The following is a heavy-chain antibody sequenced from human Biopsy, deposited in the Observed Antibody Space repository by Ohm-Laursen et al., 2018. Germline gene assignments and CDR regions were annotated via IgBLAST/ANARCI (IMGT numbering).Heavy chain of an antibody. CDR2: IYYSVTT. J-gene: IGHJ6*02. V-gene: IGHV4-59*02. CDR1: GDSVTKYY. D-gene: IGHD4-11*01. CDR3: ARDSGILNYGNFKYYHYYGMDV. Sequence: SETLSLTCTVSGDSVTKYYWSWIRQPPGKGLEWIGHIYYSVTTNYNPSLQSRVSISVDTSRNQVSLTLSSVTAADTAVYYWARDSGILNYGNFKYYHYYGMDVWGQGTKVTVSS.